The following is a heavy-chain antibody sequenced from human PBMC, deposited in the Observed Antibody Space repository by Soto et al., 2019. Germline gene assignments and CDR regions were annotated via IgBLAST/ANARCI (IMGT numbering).Heavy chain of an antibody. CDR1: ACSFTTYH. CDR2: INPDAGAT. J-gene: IGHJ5*02. V-gene: IGHV1-46*01. D-gene: IGHD2-2*01. Sequence: GASVKVSCKLSACSFTTYHSHWVRQAPGQGLEWMGLINPDAGATNYAQRFQGRLRLTRDTSTSTVYMELRSLRFDDTAVYYCARGDIVLVPASEGNWFDPWGQGTLVTVSS. CDR3: ARGDIVLVPASEGNWFDP.